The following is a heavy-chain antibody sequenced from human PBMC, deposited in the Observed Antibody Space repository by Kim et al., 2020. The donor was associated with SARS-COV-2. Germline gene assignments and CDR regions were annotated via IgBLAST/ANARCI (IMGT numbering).Heavy chain of an antibody. CDR3: ARGGSTWYDF. CDR1: GFTFSSYW. J-gene: IGHJ5*01. D-gene: IGHD3-10*01. V-gene: IGHV3-74*01. CDR2: IHSDGSSA. Sequence: GGSLRLSCATSGFTFSSYWMYWVRQAPGKGLVWVSRIHSDGSSANFADSVKGRFTISRDNAKNTLYLQMDSLRAEDTAVYYCARGGSTWYDFWGQGTLVTVSS.